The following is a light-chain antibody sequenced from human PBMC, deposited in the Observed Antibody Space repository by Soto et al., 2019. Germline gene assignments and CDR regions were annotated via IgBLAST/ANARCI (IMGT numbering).Light chain of an antibody. Sequence: EIVLTQSPATLSLSPGERATLSCRASQSVSSYLAWYQQKPGQAPRLLIYDASNRATGIPARFSGSGSGTDFNLTISSLEPEDFAVYYCQQRSNWPPWTFGQGTKLEIK. CDR2: DAS. J-gene: IGKJ2*02. CDR3: QQRSNWPPWT. V-gene: IGKV3-11*01. CDR1: QSVSSY.